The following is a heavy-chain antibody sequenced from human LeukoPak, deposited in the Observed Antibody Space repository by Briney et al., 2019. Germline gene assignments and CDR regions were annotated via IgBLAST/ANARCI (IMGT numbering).Heavy chain of an antibody. CDR1: GYSISSGYY. V-gene: IGHV4-38-2*02. CDR3: ARDIVVVPAAQDY. J-gene: IGHJ4*02. Sequence: SETLSLTCAVSGYSISSGYYWGWIRQPPGKGLEWIGSIYHSGSTYYNPSLKSRVTTSVDTSKNQFSLKLSSVTAADTAVYYCARDIVVVPAAQDYWGQGTLVTVSS. CDR2: IYHSGST. D-gene: IGHD2-2*01.